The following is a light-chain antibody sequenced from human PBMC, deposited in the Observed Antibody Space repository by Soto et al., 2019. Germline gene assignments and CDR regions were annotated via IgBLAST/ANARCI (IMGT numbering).Light chain of an antibody. CDR3: SSYTSSSTYV. J-gene: IGLJ1*01. V-gene: IGLV2-14*01. CDR1: SSDVGGYNY. CDR2: DVS. Sequence: QSVLTQPSPVSGSPGQSITIPCTGSSSDVGGYNYVSWYQQHPGKAPKLMIYDVSNRPSGISNRFSGSKSGNTASLTISGLQAEDEADYYCSSYTSSSTYVLGTGTRVTVL.